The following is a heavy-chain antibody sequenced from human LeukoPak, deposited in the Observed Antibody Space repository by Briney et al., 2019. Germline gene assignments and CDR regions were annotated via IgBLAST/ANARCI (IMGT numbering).Heavy chain of an antibody. V-gene: IGHV1-2*06. J-gene: IGHJ4*02. CDR2: INPNSGGT. D-gene: IGHD5-12*01. CDR3: ARGNSGYEWVGAAY. Sequence: AASVKVSCKASGYTFTDYYVHWVRQAPGQGLEWMGRINPNSGGTERAQKFHGRFTMTRDTSTDTAYMELSRLKSDDTAMYYCARGNSGYEWVGAAYWGQGTLVTVSS. CDR1: GYTFTDYY.